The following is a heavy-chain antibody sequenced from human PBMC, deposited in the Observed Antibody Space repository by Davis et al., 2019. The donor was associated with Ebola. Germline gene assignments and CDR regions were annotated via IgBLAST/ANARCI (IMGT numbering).Heavy chain of an antibody. V-gene: IGHV3-53*01. J-gene: IGHJ4*02. CDR3: VKDFDY. CDR2: IYSGGST. CDR1: GFTVSSNY. Sequence: GESLKISCAASGFTVSSNYMSWVRQAPGKGLEWVSVIYSGGSTYYADSVKGRFTISRDNSKNTLFLQMNSLRADDTAVYHCVKDFDYWGQGTLVTVSS.